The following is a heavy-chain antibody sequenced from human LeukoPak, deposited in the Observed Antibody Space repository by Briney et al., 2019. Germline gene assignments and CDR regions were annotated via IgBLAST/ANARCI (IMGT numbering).Heavy chain of an antibody. CDR1: GGSFSGYY. CDR2: INHSGST. CDR3: ARGVDGAY. V-gene: IGHV4-34*01. J-gene: IGHJ4*02. D-gene: IGHD3-16*01. Sequence: PSETLSLTCAVYGGSFSGYYWSWIRQPPGKGLEWIGEINHSGSTNYNPSLKSRVTISVDTSKNQFSLKLSSVTAADTAVYYCARGVDGAYWGKGTLVTVSS.